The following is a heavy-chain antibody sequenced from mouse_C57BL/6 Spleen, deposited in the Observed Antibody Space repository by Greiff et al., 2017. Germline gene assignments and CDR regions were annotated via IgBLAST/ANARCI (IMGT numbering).Heavy chain of an antibody. V-gene: IGHV1-15*01. D-gene: IGHD2-4*01. CDR2: IDPETGGT. Sequence: VQLQQSGAELVRPGASVTLSCKASGYTFTDYEMHWVKQTPVHGLEWIGAIDPETGGTAYNQKFKGKAILTADKSSSTAYMELRSLTSEDSAVYYCTRWGYDYFFDYWGQGTTLTVSS. J-gene: IGHJ2*01. CDR1: GYTFTDYE. CDR3: TRWGYDYFFDY.